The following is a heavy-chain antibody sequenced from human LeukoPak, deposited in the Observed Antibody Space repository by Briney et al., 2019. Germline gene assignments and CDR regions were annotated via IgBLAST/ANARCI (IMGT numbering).Heavy chain of an antibody. V-gene: IGHV3-48*03. Sequence: GGSLRLSCAASGFTFSSYEMNWVRRAPGKGLEWVSYISSSGSTIYYADSVKGRFTISRDNAKNSLYLQMNSLRAEDRAVYYCARGYSYGYRIDYWGQGTLVTVSS. D-gene: IGHD5-18*01. CDR2: ISSSGSTI. J-gene: IGHJ4*02. CDR3: ARGYSYGYRIDY. CDR1: GFTFSSYE.